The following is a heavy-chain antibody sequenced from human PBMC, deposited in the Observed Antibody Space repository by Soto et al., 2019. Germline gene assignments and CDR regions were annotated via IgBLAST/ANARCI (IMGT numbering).Heavy chain of an antibody. D-gene: IGHD6-13*01. CDR3: ARGQPPY. J-gene: IGHJ4*02. Sequence: QVQLVESGGGVVQPGRSLRLSCAASGFTFSSYAMHWVRQAPGKGLEWVAVISYDGSNKYYADSVKGRFTISRDNSKNTLYLRMNSLRAEDTAVYYCARGQPPYWGQGTLVIVSS. CDR1: GFTFSSYA. CDR2: ISYDGSNK. V-gene: IGHV3-30-3*01.